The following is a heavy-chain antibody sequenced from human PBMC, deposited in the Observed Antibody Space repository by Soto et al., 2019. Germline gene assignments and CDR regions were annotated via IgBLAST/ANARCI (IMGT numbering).Heavy chain of an antibody. D-gene: IGHD3-10*01. CDR1: GFTFSSYG. J-gene: IGHJ6*02. CDR2: IWYDGSNK. CDR3: AREARFGGYYYYGMDV. V-gene: IGHV3-33*01. Sequence: GGSLRLSCAASGFTFSSYGMHWVRQAPGKGLEWVAVIWYDGSNKYYADSVKGRFTISRDNSKNTLYLQMNSLRAEDTAVYYCAREARFGGYYYYGMDVWGQGTTVTVSS.